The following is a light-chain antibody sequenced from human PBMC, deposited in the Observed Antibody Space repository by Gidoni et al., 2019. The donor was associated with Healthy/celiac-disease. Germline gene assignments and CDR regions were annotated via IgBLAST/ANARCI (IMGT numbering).Light chain of an antibody. CDR2: LGS. CDR3: MQALQTLSIT. V-gene: IGKV2-28*01. Sequence: DIVMTPSPLYLPVTPGDPASISCRSSQSLLHSNGYNYLDWYLQKPGQSPQLLIYLGSNRASGVPDRFSGSGSGTDFTLKISRVEAEDVGVYYCMQALQTLSITFGQGTRLEIK. CDR1: QSLLHSNGYNY. J-gene: IGKJ5*01.